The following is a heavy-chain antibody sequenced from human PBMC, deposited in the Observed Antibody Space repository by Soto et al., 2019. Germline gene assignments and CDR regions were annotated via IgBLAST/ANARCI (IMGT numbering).Heavy chain of an antibody. CDR3: ARHHQTSPWIQLWVFDY. D-gene: IGHD5-18*01. CDR1: GGTFSSYA. CDR2: IIPIFGTA. J-gene: IGHJ4*02. V-gene: IGHV1-69*13. Sequence: ASVKVSCKASGGTFSSYAISWVRQAPGQGLEWMGGIIPIFGTANYAQKFQGRVTITADESTSTAYMELSSLRSEDTAVYYCARHHQTSPWIQLWVFDYWGQGTLVTVSS.